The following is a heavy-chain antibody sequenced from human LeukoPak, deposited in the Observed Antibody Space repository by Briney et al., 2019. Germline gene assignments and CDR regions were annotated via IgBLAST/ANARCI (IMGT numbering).Heavy chain of an antibody. CDR3: AKIVTAGYYYFDS. V-gene: IGHV4-38-2*02. J-gene: IGHJ4*02. CDR2: MYHSGAT. CDR1: GSSTSSAHY. D-gene: IGHD2/OR15-2a*01. Sequence: SETLSLTCTVSGSSTSSAHYWGWIRQSPGKGLEWIGSMYHSGATYYNPSLKGRVTISVDTSKNQFSLKLSSVTAADTAVYYCAKIVTAGYYYFDSWGQGTLVTVSS.